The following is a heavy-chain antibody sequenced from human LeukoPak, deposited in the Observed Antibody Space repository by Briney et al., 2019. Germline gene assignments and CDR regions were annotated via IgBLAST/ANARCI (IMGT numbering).Heavy chain of an antibody. D-gene: IGHD1-26*01. J-gene: IGHJ4*02. V-gene: IGHV4-4*02. CDR2: ISLTGRT. CDR1: GGSITSTNW. CDR3: TRESGPYCPFGY. Sequence: TSGTLSLTCGVSGGSITSTNWWSWVRQPPGQGLEWIGEISLTGRTNYNPSLIGRVIMSLGESRNQLSLTLTSVTAADTAMYYCTRESGPYCPFGYWGQGTLVVVPS.